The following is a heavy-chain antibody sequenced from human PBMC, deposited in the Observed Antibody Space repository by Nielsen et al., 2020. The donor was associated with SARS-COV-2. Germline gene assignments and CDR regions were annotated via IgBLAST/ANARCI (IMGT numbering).Heavy chain of an antibody. CDR2: ISGSGGST. V-gene: IGHV3-23*01. D-gene: IGHD3-22*01. CDR3: AKDPDYYDSSGYYYGQYFQH. J-gene: IGHJ1*01. Sequence: WIRQPPGKGLEWVSAISGSGGSTYYADSVKGRFTISRDNSKNTLYLQMNSLRAEDTAVYYCAKDPDYYDSSGYYYGQYFQHWGQGTLVTVSS.